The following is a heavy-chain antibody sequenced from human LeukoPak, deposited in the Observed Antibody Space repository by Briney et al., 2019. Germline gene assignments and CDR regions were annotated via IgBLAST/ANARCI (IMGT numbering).Heavy chain of an antibody. V-gene: IGHV4-34*01. D-gene: IGHD3-10*01. J-gene: IGHJ6*03. Sequence: PSETLSLTCAVSGGSLSGYYWSWIRQPPGKGLEWIGEINHSGSTNYNPSLKSRVTISVDTSKNQFSLKLSSVTAADTAVYYCASITMVRGVISRYYYYYMDVWGKGTTVTVSS. CDR2: INHSGST. CDR3: ASITMVRGVISRYYYYYMDV. CDR1: GGSLSGYY.